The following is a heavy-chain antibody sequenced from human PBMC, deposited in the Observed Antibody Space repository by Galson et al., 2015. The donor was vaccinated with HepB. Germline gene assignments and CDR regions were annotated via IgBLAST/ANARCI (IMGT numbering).Heavy chain of an antibody. Sequence: SVKVSCKASGHTFTSYGISWVRQAPGQGLEWMGWISAYNGNTNYAQKLQGRVTMTTDTSTSTAYMELRSLRSDDTAVYYCARGDIMITFGGAPFDYWGQGTLVTVSS. CDR3: ARGDIMITFGGAPFDY. D-gene: IGHD3-16*01. V-gene: IGHV1-18*01. CDR2: ISAYNGNT. CDR1: GHTFTSYG. J-gene: IGHJ4*02.